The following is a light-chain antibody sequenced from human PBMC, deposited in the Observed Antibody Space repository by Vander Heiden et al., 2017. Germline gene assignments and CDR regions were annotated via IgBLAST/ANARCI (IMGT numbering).Light chain of an antibody. CDR2: VFS. J-gene: IGLJ1*01. CDR1: SSDVGGYNY. V-gene: IGLV2-14*01. Sequence: QSALTQPASVSGSPGQSITISCPGTSSDVGGYNYVSWYQQHPGKAPKLMIYVFSNRPSGFSNRFSGSKSGNTASLTISGLQAEDEADYYCSSYTSSSTPYVFGPGTKVTVL. CDR3: SSYTSSSTPYV.